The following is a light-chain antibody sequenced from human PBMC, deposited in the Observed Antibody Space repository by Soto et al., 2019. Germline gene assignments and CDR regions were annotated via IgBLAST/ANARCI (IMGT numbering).Light chain of an antibody. CDR1: SSDIGGYNY. J-gene: IGLJ2*01. CDR3: SSYTSERFFMA. Sequence: QSALTQPASVSGSPGQSITISCTGTSSDIGGYNYVSWYQQHPGKAPKLMIYDVTSRPSGVSNRFSGSKSGNTASLTISGLQAEDEADYYCSSYTSERFFMAFGGGTKLTVL. V-gene: IGLV2-14*03. CDR2: DVT.